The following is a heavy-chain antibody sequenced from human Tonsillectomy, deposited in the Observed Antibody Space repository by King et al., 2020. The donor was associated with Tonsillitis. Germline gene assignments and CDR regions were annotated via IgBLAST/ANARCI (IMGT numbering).Heavy chain of an antibody. V-gene: IGHV2-5*01. CDR2: IYWNDDK. Sequence: TLKESGPTLVKPTQNLTLTCTFSGFSLSTSGVGVGWIRQPPGKALEWLGLIYWNDDKRYSPSLKSRLTITKDTSKNQVVLTMSNIDPVDTATYYCAHRLDYYDSSGQFDYWGQGTLVSVSS. D-gene: IGHD3-22*01. CDR1: GFSLSTSGVG. J-gene: IGHJ4*02. CDR3: AHRLDYYDSSGQFDY.